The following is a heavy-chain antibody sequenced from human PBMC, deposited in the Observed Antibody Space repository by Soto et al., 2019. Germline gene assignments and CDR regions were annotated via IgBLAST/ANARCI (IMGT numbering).Heavy chain of an antibody. CDR1: AFTFSRYA. CDR2: ISGGGGST. J-gene: IGHJ4*02. V-gene: IGHV3-23*01. D-gene: IGHD3-3*01. Sequence: LXLSCATSAFTFSRYAMSWVRQAPGKGLEWFSAISGGGGSTYYADSVKGRFTISRDNSKNTLYLQMNSLRAEDTAVYYCAKDRAFDFWSGYSGSCFDYWGQGTLVTVSS. CDR3: AKDRAFDFWSGYSGSCFDY.